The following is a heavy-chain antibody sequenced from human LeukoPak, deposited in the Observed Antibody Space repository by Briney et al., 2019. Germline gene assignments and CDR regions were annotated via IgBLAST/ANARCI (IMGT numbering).Heavy chain of an antibody. D-gene: IGHD6-19*01. CDR2: IVGSST. CDR1: GFTFSGNT. Sequence: PGGSLRLSCAASGFTFSGNTMSWVRQAPGKGLEWVSGIVGSSTYYADSVKGRFIISRDNSKNTLYLQMNSLRAEDTAVYYCARGVAGPDYWGQGTLVTVSS. V-gene: IGHV3-23*01. J-gene: IGHJ4*02. CDR3: ARGVAGPDY.